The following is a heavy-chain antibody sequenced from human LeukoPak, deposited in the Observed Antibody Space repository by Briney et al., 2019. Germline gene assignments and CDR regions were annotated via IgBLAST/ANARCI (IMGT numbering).Heavy chain of an antibody. CDR1: GYTFTSYG. CDR2: ISTYSGNT. D-gene: IGHD2/OR15-2a*01. Sequence: ASVKVSCKASGYTFTSYGINWVRQAPGQGLEWMGWISTYSGNTNYAQKLQGRVTKTTDTSTSTAYMELRSLRSDDTAVYYCVRDLGSRPLIIFFDYWGQGTLVTVSS. J-gene: IGHJ4*02. V-gene: IGHV1-18*01. CDR3: VRDLGSRPLIIFFDY.